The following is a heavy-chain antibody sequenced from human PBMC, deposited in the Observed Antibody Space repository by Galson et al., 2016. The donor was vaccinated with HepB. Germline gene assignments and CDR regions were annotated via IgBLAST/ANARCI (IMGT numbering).Heavy chain of an antibody. CDR2: IFSDDTK. D-gene: IGHD3-10*01. CDR3: VHSRSRGFGEGVHSWFDP. V-gene: IGHV2-5*02. CDR1: AFSLNIPGVG. J-gene: IGHJ5*02. Sequence: PALVKPTQTLTLTCTFSAFSLNIPGVGVGWIRQPPGKALEWLAIIFSDDTKRYNPSLENRLTISKGPAYNQVVLKMTNMDPVDTATYHCVHSRSRGFGEGVHSWFDPWGQGTLFIVSS.